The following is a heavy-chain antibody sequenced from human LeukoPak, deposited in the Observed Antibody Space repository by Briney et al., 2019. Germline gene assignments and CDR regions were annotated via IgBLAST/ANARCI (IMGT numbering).Heavy chain of an antibody. CDR3: AKSLTAMDNKWLVGSWFDP. Sequence: PGGSLRLSCAASGFTFSSYAMSWVRQAPGKGLEWVSAISGSGGSTYYADSVKGRFTISRDNSKNTLYLQMNSLRAEGTAVYYCAKSLTAMDNKWLVGSWFDPWGQGTLVTVSS. V-gene: IGHV3-23*01. J-gene: IGHJ5*02. CDR2: ISGSGGST. CDR1: GFTFSSYA. D-gene: IGHD5-18*01.